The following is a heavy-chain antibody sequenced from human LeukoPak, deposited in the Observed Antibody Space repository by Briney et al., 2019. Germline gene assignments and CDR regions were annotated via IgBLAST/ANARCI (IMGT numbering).Heavy chain of an antibody. CDR3: ARESYGGNSAVDY. CDR1: GDTFSSYT. D-gene: IGHD4-23*01. CDR2: IIPILGIA. Sequence: ASVKVSCKASGDTFSSYTISWVRQAPGQGLEWMGRIIPILGIANYAQKFQGRVTITADKSTSTAYMELSSLRSEDTAVYYCARESYGGNSAVDYWGQGTLVTVSS. V-gene: IGHV1-69*04. J-gene: IGHJ4*02.